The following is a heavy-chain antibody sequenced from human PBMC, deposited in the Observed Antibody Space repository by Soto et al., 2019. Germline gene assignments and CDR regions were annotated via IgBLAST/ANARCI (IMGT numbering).Heavy chain of an antibody. D-gene: IGHD1-26*01. CDR3: ASRERVDAFDI. CDR1: GGSFRRYA. J-gene: IGHJ3*02. V-gene: IGHV1-69*01. CDR2: IIPILGSP. Sequence: QVLLVQSGAEVKKAGSSVKVSCKVSGGSFRRYAISWVRQAPGQGLEWMGGIIPILGSPNYAQKFQDRVKIIADESTSTTYMELSSLRSEDAAVYYCASRERVDAFDIWGQGTMVTVSS.